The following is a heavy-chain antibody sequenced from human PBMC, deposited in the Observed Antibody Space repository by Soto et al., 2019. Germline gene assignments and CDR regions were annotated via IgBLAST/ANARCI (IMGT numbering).Heavy chain of an antibody. CDR3: ARGDILTGYYYYYYYGMDV. V-gene: IGHV4-34*01. CDR2: INRSGST. D-gene: IGHD3-9*01. J-gene: IGHJ6*02. Sequence: SETLSLTCAVYGGSFSGYYWSWIRQPPGKGLEWIGEINRSGSTNYNPSLKSRVTISVDTSKNQFSLKLSSVTAADTAVYYCARGDILTGYYYYYYYGMDVWGQGTTVTVSS. CDR1: GGSFSGYY.